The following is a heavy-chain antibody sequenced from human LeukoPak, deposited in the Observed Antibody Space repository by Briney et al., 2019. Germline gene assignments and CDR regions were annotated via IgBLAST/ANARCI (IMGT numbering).Heavy chain of an antibody. CDR3: ARDKIVGPTVFDY. CDR2: ISGSGGST. CDR1: GFTFSSYG. V-gene: IGHV3-23*01. J-gene: IGHJ4*02. Sequence: GGSLRLSCAASGFTFSSYGMSWVRQAPGKGLEWVSAISGSGGSTYYADSVKGRFTVSRDNSKNTLYLQMNGLRAEDTAVYYCARDKIVGPTVFDYWGQGTLVTVSS. D-gene: IGHD1-26*01.